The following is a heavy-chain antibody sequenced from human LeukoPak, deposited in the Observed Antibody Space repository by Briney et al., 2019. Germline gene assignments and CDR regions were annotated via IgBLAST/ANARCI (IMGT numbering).Heavy chain of an antibody. CDR2: ISGSSSSI. CDR3: ARDYYDSSGYYYFDY. CDR1: GFTFSSYS. D-gene: IGHD3-22*01. Sequence: PGGSLRLSCAATGFTFSSYSMNWVRQAPGKGLEWVSSISGSSSSIYYADSVKGRFTISRDNAKNSLYLQMNSLRAEDTAVYYCARDYYDSSGYYYFDYWGQGTLVTVSS. V-gene: IGHV3-21*01. J-gene: IGHJ4*02.